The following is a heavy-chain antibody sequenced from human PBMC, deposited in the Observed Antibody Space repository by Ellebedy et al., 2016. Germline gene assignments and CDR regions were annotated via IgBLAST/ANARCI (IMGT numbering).Heavy chain of an antibody. CDR2: ISSTATYI. Sequence: GESLKISCTASGFTFSSFAMSWVRQAPGKGLEWVSSISSTATYIYYADSVKGRFTISRDNAKNSLYLQMNNLRAEDTALYYCARGNAIPGPEPLDYWGQGTLVTVSS. CDR3: ARGNAIPGPEPLDY. CDR1: GFTFSSFA. J-gene: IGHJ4*02. D-gene: IGHD1-14*01. V-gene: IGHV3-21*01.